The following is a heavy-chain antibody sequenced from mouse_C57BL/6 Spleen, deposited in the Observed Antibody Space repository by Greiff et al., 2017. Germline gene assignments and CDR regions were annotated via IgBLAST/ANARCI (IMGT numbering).Heavy chain of an antibody. V-gene: IGHV1-72*01. CDR2: IDPNSGGT. D-gene: IGHD4-1*01. CDR3: ARAPSWEDYSMDY. CDR1: GYTFTSHW. Sequence: QQPGAELVKPGASVKLSCKASGYTFTSHWMHWGKQRTGRGLEWIGRIDPNSGGTKYNEKFKRKATLTVDKPSSTAYMQLSSLTSEDSAVYYCARAPSWEDYSMDYWGQGTSVTVSS. J-gene: IGHJ4*01.